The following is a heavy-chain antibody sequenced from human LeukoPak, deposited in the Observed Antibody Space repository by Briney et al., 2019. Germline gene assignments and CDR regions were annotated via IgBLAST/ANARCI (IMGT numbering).Heavy chain of an antibody. D-gene: IGHD2-2*01. CDR2: ISAYNGNT. J-gene: IGHJ6*02. CDR3: AREQGSTSWYYYYYYGMDV. V-gene: IGHV1-18*01. CDR1: GYTFTSYG. Sequence: ASVKVSCKASGYTFTSYGNSWVRQAPGQGLEWMGWISAYNGNTNYAQKLQGRVTMTTDTSTSTAYMELRSLRSDDTAVYYCAREQGSTSWYYYYYYGMDVWGQGTTVTVSS.